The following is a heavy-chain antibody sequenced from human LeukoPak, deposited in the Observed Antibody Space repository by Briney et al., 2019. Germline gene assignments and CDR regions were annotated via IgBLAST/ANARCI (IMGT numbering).Heavy chain of an antibody. V-gene: IGHV3-30*18. CDR3: AKELYYYGSAGATFFDY. CDR1: GFTFSIYG. J-gene: IGHJ4*02. CDR2: ISYDGSNK. D-gene: IGHD3-10*01. Sequence: GGSLRLSCAASGFTFSIYGMHWVRQAPGKGLEWVAVISYDGSNKYYADSVKGRFTISRGNSKNTLYLQMNSLRAEDTAVYYCAKELYYYGSAGATFFDYWGQGTLVTVSS.